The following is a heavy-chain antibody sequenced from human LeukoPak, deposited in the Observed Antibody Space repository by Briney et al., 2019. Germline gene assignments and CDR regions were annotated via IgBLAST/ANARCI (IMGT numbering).Heavy chain of an antibody. CDR3: SINYYYCGMDV. CDR1: GFTFSSYW. J-gene: IGHJ6*04. CDR2: IKQDGSEK. Sequence: PGGSLRLSCAASGFTFSSYWMSWVRQAPGKGLEWVANIKQDGSEKYYVDSVRGRFTISRDNAKNSLYLQMNSLRAEDTAVYYCSINYYYCGMDVWGKGTTVTVSS. V-gene: IGHV3-7*03.